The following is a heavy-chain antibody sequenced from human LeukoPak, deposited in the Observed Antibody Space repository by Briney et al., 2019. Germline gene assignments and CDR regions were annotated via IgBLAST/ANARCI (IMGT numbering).Heavy chain of an antibody. CDR2: IDPDGSTT. J-gene: IGHJ6*02. Sequence: PGGSLRLSCAAPGFTLNGYWMHWVRQAPGEGLVWVSRIDPDGSTTNYAESVKGRFTTSRDNAKNTMYLQMNSLRAEDTALYYCTRVQAGRSGLMDVWGRGTTVTVSS. D-gene: IGHD2-8*02. CDR1: GFTLNGYW. V-gene: IGHV3-74*01. CDR3: TRVQAGRSGLMDV.